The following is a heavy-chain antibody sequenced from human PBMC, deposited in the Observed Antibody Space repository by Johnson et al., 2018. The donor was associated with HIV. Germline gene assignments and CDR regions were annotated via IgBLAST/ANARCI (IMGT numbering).Heavy chain of an antibody. J-gene: IGHJ3*02. CDR3: ARDWDAFDI. V-gene: IGHV3-15*01. Sequence: VQLVESGGGLVKPGGSLRLSCAASGFTFSNAWMSWVRQAPGKGLAWVGRIKSKTDGGTTDYAAPVKGRFTISRDNAKNSLYLQMNSLRAEDTAVYYCARDWDAFDIWGQGTMVTVSS. CDR2: IKSKTDGGTT. CDR1: GFTFSNAW.